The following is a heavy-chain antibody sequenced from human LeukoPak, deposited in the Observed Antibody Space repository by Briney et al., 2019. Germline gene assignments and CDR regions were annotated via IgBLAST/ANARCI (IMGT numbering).Heavy chain of an antibody. CDR2: IYSGGST. CDR3: ARDRDGAKGFDY. CDR1: GFTVSSNY. D-gene: IGHD4-17*01. Sequence: GGSLRLSCAASGFTVSSNYMSWVRQAPGKGLEWGSVIYSGGSTYYADSVKGRFTISRDNSKNTLYLQMNSLRAEDTAVYYCARDRDGAKGFDYWGQGTLVTVSS. J-gene: IGHJ4*02. V-gene: IGHV3-66*02.